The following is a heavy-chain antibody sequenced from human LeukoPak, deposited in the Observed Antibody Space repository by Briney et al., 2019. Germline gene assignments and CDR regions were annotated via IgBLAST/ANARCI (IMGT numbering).Heavy chain of an antibody. V-gene: IGHV4-39*01. CDR3: ARHTPDASGYYYEVLPDY. CDR2: IYYSGIS. J-gene: IGHJ4*02. Sequence: SETLSLTCTVSGGSVTSNNYYWGWIRQPPGKGLEWIGTIYYSGISFYSPSLKSRISTSVDTSKNQFSLDLSSVTAADTAVYYCARHTPDASGYYYEVLPDYWGQGTLVTVSS. CDR1: GGSVTSNNYY. D-gene: IGHD3-22*01.